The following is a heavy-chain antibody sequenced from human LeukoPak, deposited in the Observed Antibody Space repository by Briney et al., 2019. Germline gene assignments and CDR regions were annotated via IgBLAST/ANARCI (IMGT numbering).Heavy chain of an antibody. V-gene: IGHV3-48*02. J-gene: IGHJ3*02. CDR1: GFTFSSYA. Sequence: PGGSLRLSCAASGFTFSSYAMSWVRQAPGKRLEWVSYISSSGNAIYYADSVKGRFTISRDNAKNSLYLQMNSLRDEDTAVYYCARGPSGSYIDAFDIWGQGTLVTVSS. D-gene: IGHD1-26*01. CDR3: ARGPSGSYIDAFDI. CDR2: ISSSGNAI.